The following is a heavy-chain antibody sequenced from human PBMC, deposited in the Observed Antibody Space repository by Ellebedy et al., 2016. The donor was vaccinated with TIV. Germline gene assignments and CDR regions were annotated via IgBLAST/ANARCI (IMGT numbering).Heavy chain of an antibody. Sequence: EESLKISXTGSGYTFNRYWIAWVRQMPGRGLAWMGIIYPGDSDTRYRPSFRGQVTISVDKSTSTAYLQWRRLKASDTAMYFCARMSSIDGFDVWGQGTMVTVSS. V-gene: IGHV5-51*01. CDR3: ARMSSIDGFDV. CDR1: GYTFNRYW. CDR2: IYPGDSDT. J-gene: IGHJ3*01. D-gene: IGHD6-6*01.